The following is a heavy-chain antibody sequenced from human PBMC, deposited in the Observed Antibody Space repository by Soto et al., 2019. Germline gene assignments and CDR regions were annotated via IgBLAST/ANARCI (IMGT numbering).Heavy chain of an antibody. CDR1: GFTFSDYY. D-gene: IGHD3-16*02. Sequence: GGSLRLSCAASGFTFSDYYMRWIRTAPGKGLEWVPYISSSGSTIYYADSVKGRFTISSDNAKNSLYLQMNSLRAEDTAVYYRARDQELMITFGGVIALPTAFDYWGQGTLVTVSS. CDR3: ARDQELMITFGGVIALPTAFDY. J-gene: IGHJ4*02. CDR2: ISSSGSTI. V-gene: IGHV3-11*01.